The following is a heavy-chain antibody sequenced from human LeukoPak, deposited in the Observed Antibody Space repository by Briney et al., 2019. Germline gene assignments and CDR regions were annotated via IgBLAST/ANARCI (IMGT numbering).Heavy chain of an antibody. J-gene: IGHJ4*02. CDR1: GYTFTGYY. Sequence: ASVKVSCKASGYTFTGYYIHWVRQAPGQGLEWTGWINPNSGGTNYAQKFQGRVTLTRDTSITTAYMEVSRLKSDDTAVYYCARDGGHCSGGSCPALIDYWGQGTLVTVSS. CDR2: INPNSGGT. CDR3: ARDGGHCSGGSCPALIDY. V-gene: IGHV1-2*02. D-gene: IGHD2-15*01.